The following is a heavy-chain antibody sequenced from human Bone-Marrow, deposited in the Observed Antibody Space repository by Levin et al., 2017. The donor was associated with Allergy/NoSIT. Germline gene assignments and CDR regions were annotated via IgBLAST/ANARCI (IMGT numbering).Heavy chain of an antibody. V-gene: IGHV3-33*06. J-gene: IGHJ4*02. CDR2: IWADGTRQ. D-gene: IGHD3-3*01. CDR3: AKDLVSGPSDY. Sequence: TGESLKISCVASGYRLTSHGMHWVRQAPGKGLEWVAVIWADGTRQDYIDSVRGRFIVARDISKNTVYLQMNSLRAEDTATYYCAKDLVSGPSDYWGQGTLVTVSS. CDR1: GYRLTSHG.